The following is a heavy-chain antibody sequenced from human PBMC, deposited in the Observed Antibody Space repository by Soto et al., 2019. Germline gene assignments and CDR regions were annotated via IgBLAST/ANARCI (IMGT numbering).Heavy chain of an antibody. Sequence: QVQLVQSGAEVKKPGASVKVSCKASGYTFTSYGISWVRQAPGQGLEWMGWISAYNGNTNYAQKLQGRVTMTTDTSTSTAYMELRSLRSDDTAVYYCAGVGSSSWPYYYYYGMDVWGQGTTVTVSS. J-gene: IGHJ6*02. CDR3: AGVGSSSWPYYYYYGMDV. CDR2: ISAYNGNT. V-gene: IGHV1-18*04. CDR1: GYTFTSYG. D-gene: IGHD6-13*01.